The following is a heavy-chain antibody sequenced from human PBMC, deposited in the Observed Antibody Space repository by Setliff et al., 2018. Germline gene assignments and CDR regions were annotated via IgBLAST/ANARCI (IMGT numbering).Heavy chain of an antibody. Sequence: GGSLRLSCAASGFSFSKFAMSWVRQSPGKGLEWVSGISGSGTSTNFADSVKGRFTISRDNSRNSLYLQMNSLRVEDTASYYCARDPNGDYVGAFDPWGQGILVTVSS. J-gene: IGHJ5*02. CDR2: ISGSGTST. CDR1: GFSFSKFA. CDR3: ARDPNGDYVGAFDP. V-gene: IGHV3-23*01. D-gene: IGHD4-17*01.